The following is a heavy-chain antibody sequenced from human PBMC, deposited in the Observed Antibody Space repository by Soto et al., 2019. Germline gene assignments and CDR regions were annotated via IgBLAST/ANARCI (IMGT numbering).Heavy chain of an antibody. J-gene: IGHJ5*02. CDR1: GGPMSNYY. D-gene: IGHD2-21*02. CDR2: MGYNGYA. CDR3: ARFVVVTALSWFDP. Sequence: SETLSLTCTISGGPMSNYYCSWFRQPPGQGLEWIGYMGYNGYASYNPSLRSRVTISLDTSKNQFSLKLSSVTAADTAVYYCARFVVVTALSWFDPWGQGTLVTVSS. V-gene: IGHV4-59*08.